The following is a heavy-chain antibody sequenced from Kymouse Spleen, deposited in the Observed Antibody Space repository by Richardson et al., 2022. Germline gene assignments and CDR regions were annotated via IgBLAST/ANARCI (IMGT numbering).Heavy chain of an antibody. Sequence: QVQLQQWGAGLLKPSETLSLTCAVYGGSFSGYYWSWIRQPPGKGLEWIGEINHSGSTNYNPSLKSRVTISVDTSKNQFSLKLSSVTAADTAVYYCARGGPGIAVAGPFDYWGQGTLVTVSS. CDR3: ARGGPGIAVAGPFDY. CDR1: GGSFSGYY. J-gene: IGHJ4*02. CDR2: INHSGST. V-gene: IGHV4-34*01. D-gene: IGHD6-19*01.